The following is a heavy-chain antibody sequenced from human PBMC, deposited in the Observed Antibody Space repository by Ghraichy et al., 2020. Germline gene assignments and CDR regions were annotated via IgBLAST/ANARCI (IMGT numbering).Heavy chain of an antibody. V-gene: IGHV4-59*01. D-gene: IGHD1-26*01. CDR2: IYYRGNT. J-gene: IGHJ4*02. Sequence: SETLSLTCTVAGGSLSNYFWSWIRQPPGKALEWIGYIYYRGNTNYNPSLKSRVSISVDSSKNQFSLRLNSLTAADTAVYYCARGGERVPGPVYWGQGILVPVSS. CDR3: ARGGERVPGPVY. CDR1: GGSLSNYF.